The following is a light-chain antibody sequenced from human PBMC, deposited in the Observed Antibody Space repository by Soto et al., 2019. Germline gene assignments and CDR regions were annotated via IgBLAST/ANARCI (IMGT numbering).Light chain of an antibody. CDR2: QVS. CDR3: TLYRNSNTV. Sequence: LTQPPSVSGSPGQSVTISCTGTSSDVGSDNRVSWYQQPPGTAPKLMIYQVSNRPSGVPDRFSGSKSGNTASLTISGLQTDDEADYYCTLYRNSNTVFGPGTKLTVL. V-gene: IGLV2-18*01. CDR1: SSDVGSDNR. J-gene: IGLJ1*01.